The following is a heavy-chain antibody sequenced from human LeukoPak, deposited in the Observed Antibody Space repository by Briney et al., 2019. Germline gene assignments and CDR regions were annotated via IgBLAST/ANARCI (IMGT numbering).Heavy chain of an antibody. CDR1: GFTFDDYA. CDR2: ISWNSGSI. CDR3: AGSSSWSPDAFDI. Sequence: GGSLRLSCAASGFTFDDYAMHWVRQAPGKGLEWVSGISWNSGSIGYADSVKGRFTISRDNAKNSLYLQMNSLRAEDTAVYYCAGSSSWSPDAFDIWGQGTMVTVSS. V-gene: IGHV3-9*01. J-gene: IGHJ3*02. D-gene: IGHD6-13*01.